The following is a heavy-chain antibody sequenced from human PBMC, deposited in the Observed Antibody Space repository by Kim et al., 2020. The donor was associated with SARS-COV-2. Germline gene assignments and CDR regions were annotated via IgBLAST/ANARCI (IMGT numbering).Heavy chain of an antibody. CDR3: VRDRMGGAFDI. V-gene: IGHV3-48*02. CDR1: GFTFGAYD. J-gene: IGHJ3*02. CDR2: ITKSSTTI. Sequence: LSLTCATSGFTFGAYDMNWVRRAPGKGLEWLSFITKSSTTIYYADSVKGRFTISRDNAKNSLYLQMNSLRDEDTALYYCVRDRMGGAFDIWGQGTMVTVSS. D-gene: IGHD3-16*01.